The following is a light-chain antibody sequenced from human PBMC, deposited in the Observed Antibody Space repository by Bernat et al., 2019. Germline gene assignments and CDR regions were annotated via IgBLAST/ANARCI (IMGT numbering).Light chain of an antibody. V-gene: IGKV3-11*01. J-gene: IGKJ5*01. CDR2: DAS. CDR1: QSVSSY. CDR3: QQRSNWPVT. Sequence: EIVLTQSTATLSLSPGERPTLSCSASQSVSSYLAWYQQKPGQAPSLLIYDASNRATGIPARFSGSGSGTDFTLTISSLEPEDFAVYYCQQRSNWPVTFGQGTRLEIK.